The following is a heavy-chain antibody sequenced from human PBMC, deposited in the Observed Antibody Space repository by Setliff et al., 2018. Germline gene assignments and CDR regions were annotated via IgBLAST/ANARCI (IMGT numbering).Heavy chain of an antibody. Sequence: ASVKVSCKTSGYTFSDYYVHWVRQAPGQGLEWMGWINPNSGGTNYAQKFQGRVTIAADELSGMVYMELSSLTSEDTAMYYCARSGLGGSPQYFFDSWGQGTLVTVSS. V-gene: IGHV1-2*02. J-gene: IGHJ4*02. D-gene: IGHD2-15*01. CDR2: INPNSGGT. CDR3: ARSGLGGSPQYFFDS. CDR1: GYTFSDYY.